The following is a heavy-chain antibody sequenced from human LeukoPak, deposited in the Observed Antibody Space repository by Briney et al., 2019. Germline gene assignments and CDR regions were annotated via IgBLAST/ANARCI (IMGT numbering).Heavy chain of an antibody. CDR3: VGSPGWLGY. CDR2: ISSDGRT. CDR1: GFTFSSYW. J-gene: IGHJ4*02. D-gene: IGHD6-19*01. V-gene: IGHV3-74*01. Sequence: PGGSLRLSCAASGFTFSSYWMHWVRQAPGKGLVWVSRISSDGRTVYADFVKGRFTISRDNAKNTVYLQMNSLRDEDTAVYYCVGSPGWLGYWGQGTLVTVSS.